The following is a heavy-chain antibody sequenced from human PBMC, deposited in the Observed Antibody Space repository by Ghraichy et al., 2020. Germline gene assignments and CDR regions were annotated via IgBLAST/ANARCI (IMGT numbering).Heavy chain of an antibody. CDR3: AHRGGGTLNY. J-gene: IGHJ4*02. Sequence: SGPTLVKPTQTLTLTCTFSGFSLSSSGVNVGWIRRSPGKALEWPALTYWDDARRYRPSLKTRRAITKDTSEKGGPDTGQLKLVDTGTHYCAHRGGGTLNYRGQGTLVTVSS. CDR2: TYWDDAR. V-gene: IGHV2-5*02. CDR1: GFSLSSSGVN.